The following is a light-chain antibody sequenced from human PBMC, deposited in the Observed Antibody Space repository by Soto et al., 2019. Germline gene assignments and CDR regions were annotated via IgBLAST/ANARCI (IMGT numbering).Light chain of an antibody. V-gene: IGKV1-39*01. CDR1: HTIATY. J-gene: IGKJ2*01. Sequence: DIQMTQSPSSLSASVGDRVTLTCRASHTIATYFNWYQQKAGKVPEVLIYGASTLQVGVPSRFTGSGYGTDFTLTINNVQPEDFATYYCQQFYYYAHTFGQGTKLEVK. CDR2: GAS. CDR3: QQFYYYAHT.